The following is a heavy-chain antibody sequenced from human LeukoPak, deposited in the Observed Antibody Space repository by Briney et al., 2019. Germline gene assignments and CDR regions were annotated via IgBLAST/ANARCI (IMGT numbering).Heavy chain of an antibody. CDR1: GGSIISYY. J-gene: IGHJ5*02. CDR3: VREYGDYGGWFDP. D-gene: IGHD4-17*01. CDR2: VYYSGST. Sequence: SETLSLTCTVSGGSIISYYWGWIRQPPGKGLEWIGCVYYSGSTNYSPSLSSRVTISVDRSKNQFSLSLSSVTAADTAVYYCVREYGDYGGWFDPWGQGTLVTVSS. V-gene: IGHV4-59*01.